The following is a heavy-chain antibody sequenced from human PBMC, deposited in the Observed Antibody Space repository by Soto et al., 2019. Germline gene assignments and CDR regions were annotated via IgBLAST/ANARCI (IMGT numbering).Heavy chain of an antibody. J-gene: IGHJ4*02. Sequence: SLRLSCAASGFTFSSYAMSWVRQAPGKGLEWVSVISGSGGSTYYADSVKGRFTISRDNSKNTLYLQMNSLRAEETAVYYCAKDKTFGPPLVRFDYWGQGTLVTV. CDR2: ISGSGGST. D-gene: IGHD6-6*01. CDR3: AKDKTFGPPLVRFDY. CDR1: GFTFSSYA. V-gene: IGHV3-23*01.